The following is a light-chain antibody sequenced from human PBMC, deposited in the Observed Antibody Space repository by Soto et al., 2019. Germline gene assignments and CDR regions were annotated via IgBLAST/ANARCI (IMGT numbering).Light chain of an antibody. V-gene: IGLV2-14*03. CDR2: DVR. Sequence: QSARTQPASVSGSPGQSITISCTGTSSDLGTYNYVSWYQQYPDKAPKLIIYDVRNRPSEVSDRSSGSKSGDTASLIISGLQAAVEADSYSSLYTTQTPDVSGTRTKVNLL. CDR3: SLYTTQTPDV. J-gene: IGLJ1*01. CDR1: SSDLGTYNY.